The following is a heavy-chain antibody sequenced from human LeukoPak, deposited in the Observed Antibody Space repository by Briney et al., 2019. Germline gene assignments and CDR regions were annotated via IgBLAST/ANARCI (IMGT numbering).Heavy chain of an antibody. CDR2: ISNHNGNT. Sequence: ASVKVSCKTSGFTFSAYGIAWVRQAPGHGPEWMGWISNHNGNTKYAQKFQGRITVTTETSTGTASMELRSLKPDDTGIYYCTRGVALATVYYFDFWGRGTQVTVAS. CDR1: GFTFSAYG. D-gene: IGHD3-10*01. CDR3: TRGVALATVYYFDF. V-gene: IGHV1-18*04. J-gene: IGHJ4*02.